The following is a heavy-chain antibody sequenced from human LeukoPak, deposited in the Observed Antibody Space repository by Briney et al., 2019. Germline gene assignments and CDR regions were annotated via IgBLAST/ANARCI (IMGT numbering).Heavy chain of an antibody. J-gene: IGHJ3*02. CDR3: ARIRDGYNDAYGI. CDR1: GYTFTGYY. Sequence: ASVKVSCKASGYTFTGYYMHWVRQAPGQGLEWMGWINPNSGGTNYAQNFQGRVTMTRDTSASTVYMELSSLRSEDTAIYYCARIRDGYNDAYGIWGQGTVVTVPS. D-gene: IGHD5-24*01. V-gene: IGHV1-2*02. CDR2: INPNSGGT.